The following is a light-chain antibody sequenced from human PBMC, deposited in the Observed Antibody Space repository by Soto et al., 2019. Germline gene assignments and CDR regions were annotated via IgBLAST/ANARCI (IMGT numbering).Light chain of an antibody. Sequence: EVVMTQSPATLSVSPGERATLSCRASQSVSSNLVWYQQKPGQAPRLLIYDASTRATGIPARFSGSGSGTEFTLTISSLQSEDFALYFCQQCNNWPYTFATGPSWRSN. CDR2: DAS. J-gene: IGKJ2*01. CDR3: QQCNNWPYT. V-gene: IGKV3-15*01. CDR1: QSVSSN.